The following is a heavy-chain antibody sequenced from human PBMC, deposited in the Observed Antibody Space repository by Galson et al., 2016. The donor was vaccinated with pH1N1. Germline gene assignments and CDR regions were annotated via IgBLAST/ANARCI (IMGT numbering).Heavy chain of an antibody. CDR3: ARQNDYGDYRGDAFDI. V-gene: IGHV5-51*01. Sequence: QSGAEVKKPGESLKISCKGSGYRFPSSWIGWVRQMPGKGLEWMGIISLGGSLIRYRPSFQGQVTISADKSVNIVYLEWGSLKASDTAMYYCARQNDYGDYRGDAFDIWGQGTMVTVSS. CDR2: ISLGGSLI. D-gene: IGHD4-17*01. CDR1: GYRFPSSW. J-gene: IGHJ3*02.